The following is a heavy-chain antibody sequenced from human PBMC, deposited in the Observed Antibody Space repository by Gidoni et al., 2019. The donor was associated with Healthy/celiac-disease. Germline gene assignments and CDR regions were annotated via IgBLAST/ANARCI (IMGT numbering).Heavy chain of an antibody. V-gene: IGHV3-30*18. Sequence: QVQLVEAGGGVVQPGRSLRLSCAASGFPFSSYGMHWVRQAPGKGLEWVAVISYDGSNKYYADSVKGRFTISIDNSKNTLYLQMNSLRAEDTAVYYCAKDRLAAAGHNWFDPWGQGTLVTVSS. CDR3: AKDRLAAAGHNWFDP. D-gene: IGHD6-13*01. J-gene: IGHJ5*02. CDR1: GFPFSSYG. CDR2: ISYDGSNK.